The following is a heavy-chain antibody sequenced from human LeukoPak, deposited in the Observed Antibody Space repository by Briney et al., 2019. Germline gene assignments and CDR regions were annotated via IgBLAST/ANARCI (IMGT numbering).Heavy chain of an antibody. Sequence: PGGSLRLSCAASGFTFRNYAMHWVRQVPGKGPEWVSGISWSGDNIAYADSVKGRFTISRDNAKKSVYLQMNSLRAEDTAVYYCAREHYSRGLDVWGQGTTVTVSS. J-gene: IGHJ6*02. CDR3: AREHYSRGLDV. V-gene: IGHV3-9*01. D-gene: IGHD6-13*01. CDR1: GFTFRNYA. CDR2: ISWSGDNI.